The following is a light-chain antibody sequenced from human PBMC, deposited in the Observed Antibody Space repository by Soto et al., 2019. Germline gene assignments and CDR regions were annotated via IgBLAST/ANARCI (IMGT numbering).Light chain of an antibody. CDR2: DVS. J-gene: IGLJ1*01. CDR3: SSYTTSNTRQIV. V-gene: IGLV2-14*03. CDR1: SSDVGGYNY. Sequence: QSLLTQPASVSGSPGQSINISCPGTSSDVGGYNYVSWYQHHPGKAPKLIIYDVSNRPSGVSNPFSGSKSGNTASLTISGLQPEDEADYYCSSYTTSNTRQIVFGTGTKVTV.